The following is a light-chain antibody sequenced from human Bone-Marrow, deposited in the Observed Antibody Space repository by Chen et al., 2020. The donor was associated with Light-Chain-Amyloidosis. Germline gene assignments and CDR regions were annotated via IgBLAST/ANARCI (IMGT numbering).Light chain of an antibody. CDR1: SSDVGGDNH. V-gene: IGLV2-14*01. Sequence: QSALPPPASVSASPGQSTPISCTGTSSDVGGDNHVSWYQQHPDKAPKLMIYEVTNRPSWVPDRFSGSKSDNTASLTISGLQTEDEADYFCSSYTITNTLVFGSGTRVTVL. CDR3: SSYTITNTLV. CDR2: EVT. J-gene: IGLJ1*01.